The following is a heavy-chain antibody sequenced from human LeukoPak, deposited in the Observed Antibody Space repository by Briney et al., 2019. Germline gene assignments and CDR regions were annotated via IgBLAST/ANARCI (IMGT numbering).Heavy chain of an antibody. Sequence: ASVTVSCKASGYTFTGYYMHWVRQAPGQGLEWMGWINPNSGGTNYAQKFQGRVTMTRDTSISTAYMELSRLRSDDTAVYYCARGAIVGAPYFDYWGQGTLVTVSS. J-gene: IGHJ4*02. CDR2: INPNSGGT. D-gene: IGHD1-26*01. CDR1: GYTFTGYY. V-gene: IGHV1-2*02. CDR3: ARGAIVGAPYFDY.